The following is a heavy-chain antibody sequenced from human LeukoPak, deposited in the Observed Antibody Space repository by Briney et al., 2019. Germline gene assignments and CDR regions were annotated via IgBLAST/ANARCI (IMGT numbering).Heavy chain of an antibody. J-gene: IGHJ4*02. CDR1: GSSISSYY. CDR2: IYYSGST. CDR3: ARLRNYYDSSGYPNRVFDY. V-gene: IGHV4-59*08. D-gene: IGHD3-22*01. Sequence: PSETLSLTCTVSGSSISSYYWSWIRQPPGKGLEWIGYIYYSGSTNYNPSLKSRVTISVDTSKNQFSLKLSSVTAADMAVYYCARLRNYYDSSGYPNRVFDYWGQGTLVTVSS.